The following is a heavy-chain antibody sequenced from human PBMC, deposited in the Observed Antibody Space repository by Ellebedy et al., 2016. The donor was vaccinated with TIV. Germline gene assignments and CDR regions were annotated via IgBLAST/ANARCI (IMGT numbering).Heavy chain of an antibody. Sequence: GGSLRLXCAASGFTFSSYAMHWVRQAPGKGLEWVSAISGSGGSTYYADSVKGRFTISRDNSKNTLYLQMNSLRAEDTAVYYCAKANGDSFDYWGQGTLVTVSS. CDR2: ISGSGGST. CDR1: GFTFSSYA. D-gene: IGHD4-17*01. CDR3: AKANGDSFDY. V-gene: IGHV3-23*01. J-gene: IGHJ4*02.